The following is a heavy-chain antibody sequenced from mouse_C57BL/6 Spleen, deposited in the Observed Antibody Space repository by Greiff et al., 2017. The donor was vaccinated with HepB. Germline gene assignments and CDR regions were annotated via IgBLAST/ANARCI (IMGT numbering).Heavy chain of an antibody. Sequence: QLQQSGTVLARPGASVKMSCKTSGYTFTSYWMHWVKQRPGQGLEWIGAIYPGNSDTSYNQKFKGKAKLTAVTSASTAYMELSSLTNEDSAVYYCTRWTTVVATEYFDYWGQGTTLTVSS. D-gene: IGHD1-1*01. CDR3: TRWTTVVATEYFDY. J-gene: IGHJ2*01. CDR1: GYTFTSYW. CDR2: IYPGNSDT. V-gene: IGHV1-5*01.